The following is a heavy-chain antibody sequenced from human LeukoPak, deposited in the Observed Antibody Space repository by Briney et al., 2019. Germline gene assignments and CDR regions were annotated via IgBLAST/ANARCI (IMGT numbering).Heavy chain of an antibody. V-gene: IGHV4-38-2*02. CDR1: GYSFISDYF. CDR2: ISNSGST. D-gene: IGHD3/OR15-3a*01. Sequence: SETLSLTCTVSGYSFISDYFWGWIRPPPGEGLEWIGTISNSGSTYYRQSLQSRVTVSVDTSKNEFSLKLSCVTAADTAVYFCASGIVGSRDFYFRYYFDYWGQGTLVTVSS. J-gene: IGHJ4*02. CDR3: ASGIVGSRDFYFRYYFDY.